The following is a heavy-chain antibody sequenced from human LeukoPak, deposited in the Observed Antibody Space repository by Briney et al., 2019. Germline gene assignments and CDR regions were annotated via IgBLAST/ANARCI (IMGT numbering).Heavy chain of an antibody. CDR3: ARPHIVGAAGTFDI. V-gene: IGHV4-4*02. CDR1: GGSISSSNW. CDR2: IYHSGST. D-gene: IGHD1-26*01. Sequence: SETLSLTCAVSGGSISSSNWWSWVRQPPGKGLEWIGEIYHSGSTNYNPSLKSRVTISVDTSKNQFSLKLSSVTAADTAVYYCARPHIVGAAGTFDIWGQGTMVTVSS. J-gene: IGHJ3*02.